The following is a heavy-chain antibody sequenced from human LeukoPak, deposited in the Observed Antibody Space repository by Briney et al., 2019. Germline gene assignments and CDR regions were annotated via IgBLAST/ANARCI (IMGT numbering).Heavy chain of an antibody. V-gene: IGHV3-23*01. CDR2: ILGSGGTT. CDR1: GFTFSNYA. D-gene: IGHD3-10*01. CDR3: AKGDGWGSSYYFDC. Sequence: GGSLRLSCAASGFTFSNYAMSWVRQAPGKGLEWVSAILGSGGTTYYADSVKGRFTISRDNSMNTLYPQMDSLRVEDTAVYYCAKGDGWGSSYYFDCWGQGTLVTVSS. J-gene: IGHJ4*02.